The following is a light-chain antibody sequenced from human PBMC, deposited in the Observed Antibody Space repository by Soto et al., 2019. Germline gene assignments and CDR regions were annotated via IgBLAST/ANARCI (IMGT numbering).Light chain of an antibody. Sequence: QSVLTQPASVSGSPGQSITISCTGTSSDVGAYNYVSWYQQLPGNAPRLMIYEVTNRPSGVPNRFSGSKSGNTASLTISGLQAEDEADYYCSSKTSSRTPYVFGTGTKVTVL. V-gene: IGLV2-14*01. CDR3: SSKTSSRTPYV. CDR1: SSDVGAYNY. J-gene: IGLJ1*01. CDR2: EVT.